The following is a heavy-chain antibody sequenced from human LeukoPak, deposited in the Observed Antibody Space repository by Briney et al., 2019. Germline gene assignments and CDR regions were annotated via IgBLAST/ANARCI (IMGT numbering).Heavy chain of an antibody. D-gene: IGHD4-23*01. CDR1: GFTVSSNY. CDR3: AKGEGGNHYYYYYMDV. CDR2: ISYDGSNK. Sequence: GGSLRLSCAASGFTVSSNYMSWVRQAPGKGLEWVAVISYDGSNKYYADSVKGRFTISRDNSKNTLYLQMNSLRAEDTAVYYCAKGEGGNHYYYYYMDVWGKGTTVTVSS. V-gene: IGHV3-30*18. J-gene: IGHJ6*03.